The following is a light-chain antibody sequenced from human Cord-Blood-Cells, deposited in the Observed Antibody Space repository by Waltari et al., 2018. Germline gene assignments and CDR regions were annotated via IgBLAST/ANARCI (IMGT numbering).Light chain of an antibody. J-gene: IGLJ1*01. CDR3: SSYTSSSNYV. CDR2: DVS. CDR1: ISHVGGYNH. V-gene: IGLV2-14*01. Sequence: QSALTQPASVSGSPGQSITLSCTGTISHVGGYNHVSWYQQHPGKAPKLMIYDVSNRPSGVSNRFSGSKSGNTASLTISGLQAEDEADYYCSSYTSSSNYVFGTGTKVTVL.